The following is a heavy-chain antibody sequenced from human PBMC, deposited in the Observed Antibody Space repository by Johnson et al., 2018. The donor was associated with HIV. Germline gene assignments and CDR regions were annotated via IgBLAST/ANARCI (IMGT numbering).Heavy chain of an antibody. CDR1: GFTFSSYG. CDR2: IRYDGSNK. Sequence: VQLVESGGGVVQPGGSLRLSCAASGFTFSSYGMHWVRQAPGKGLEWVAFIRYDGSNKYYADSVKGRFTITRDNSKNTLYLQMNSLRAEDTAVYYFANGGMATIKAFYAFDIWGQGTMVTVSS. V-gene: IGHV3-30*02. D-gene: IGHD5-24*01. CDR3: ANGGMATIKAFYAFDI. J-gene: IGHJ3*02.